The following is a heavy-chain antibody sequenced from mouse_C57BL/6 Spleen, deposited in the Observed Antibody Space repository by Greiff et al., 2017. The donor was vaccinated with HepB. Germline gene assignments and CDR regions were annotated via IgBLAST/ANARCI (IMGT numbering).Heavy chain of an antibody. CDR1: GYSITSDY. D-gene: IGHD3-2*02. J-gene: IGHJ4*01. Sequence: EVHLVESGPGLAKPSQTLSLTCSVTGYSITSDYWNWIRKFPGNKLEYMGYISYSGSTYYNPSLKSRISITQDTSKDQYYLQLNSVTTEDTATYYCARSGSGYVRHYAMDYWGQGTSVTVSS. CDR2: ISYSGST. CDR3: ARSGSGYVRHYAMDY. V-gene: IGHV3-8*01.